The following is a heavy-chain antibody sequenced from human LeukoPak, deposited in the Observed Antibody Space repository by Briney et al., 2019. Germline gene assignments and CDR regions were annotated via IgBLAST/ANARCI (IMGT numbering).Heavy chain of an antibody. CDR3: TSPTFPRYCSGGSCYSGLLDY. Sequence: GGSLRLSCAASGFTFSGSAMHWVRQASGKGLEWVGRIRSKANSYATAYAASVKGRFTISRDDSKNTAYLQMNSLKTEDTAVYYCTSPTFPRYCSGGSCYSGLLDYWGQGTLVTVSS. J-gene: IGHJ4*02. CDR2: IRSKANSYAT. CDR1: GFTFSGSA. D-gene: IGHD2-15*01. V-gene: IGHV3-73*01.